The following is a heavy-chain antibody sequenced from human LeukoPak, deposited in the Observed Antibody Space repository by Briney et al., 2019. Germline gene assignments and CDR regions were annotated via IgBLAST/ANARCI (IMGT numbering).Heavy chain of an antibody. Sequence: PSETLSLTCTVSSGSISSYYWSWIRQPPGKGLEWIGYIYYSGSTNYNPSLKSRVTISVDTSKNQFSLKLSSVIAADTAVYYCARVGRDWYFDLWGRGTLVTVSS. CDR3: ARVGRDWYFDL. V-gene: IGHV4-59*01. D-gene: IGHD1-1*01. CDR2: IYYSGST. CDR1: SGSISSYY. J-gene: IGHJ2*01.